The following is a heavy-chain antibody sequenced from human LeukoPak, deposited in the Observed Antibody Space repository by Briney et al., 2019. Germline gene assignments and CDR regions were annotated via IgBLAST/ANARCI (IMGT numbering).Heavy chain of an antibody. CDR1: GGSISSYY. Sequence: PSETLSLTCTVSGGSISSYYWSWIRQPPGKGLEWIGYIYYSGSTNYNPSLESRVTISVDTSKNQFSLKLSSVTAADTAVYYCARVGYSSGWFAHWYFDLWGRGTLVTVSS. J-gene: IGHJ2*01. V-gene: IGHV4-59*01. CDR2: IYYSGST. D-gene: IGHD6-19*01. CDR3: ARVGYSSGWFAHWYFDL.